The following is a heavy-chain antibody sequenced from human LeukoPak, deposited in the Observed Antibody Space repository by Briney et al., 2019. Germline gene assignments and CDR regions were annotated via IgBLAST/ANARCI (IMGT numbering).Heavy chain of an antibody. CDR2: INPNSGGT. J-gene: IGHJ6*03. CDR3: ARGDEYHYYYYMDV. V-gene: IGHV1-2*02. D-gene: IGHD2-21*02. Sequence: ASVKVSCKASGYTFTGYYMHWVRQAPGQGLEWMGWINPNSGGTNYAQKFQGRVTMTRDTSISTAYMELSRLRSDDTAVYYCARGDEYHYYYYMDVWGKGTTVTVSS. CDR1: GYTFTGYY.